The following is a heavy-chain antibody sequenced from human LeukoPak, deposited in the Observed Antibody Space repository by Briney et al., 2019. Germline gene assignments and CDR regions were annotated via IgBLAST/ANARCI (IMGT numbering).Heavy chain of an antibody. CDR3: AKGYQCPSGLSSLFDP. CDR1: GFTFTNYG. D-gene: IGHD3-16*02. J-gene: IGHJ5*02. V-gene: IGHV3-23*01. CDR2: LSGNGDGQ. Sequence: PGGSLRLSCSASGFTFTNYGMSWVRQAPGKGLEWVAGLSGNGDGQFYADSVEGRFTISRDISNNIWYLQMNSLRAEDTAVYYCAKGYQCPSGLSSLFDPRGQGTLVAVSS.